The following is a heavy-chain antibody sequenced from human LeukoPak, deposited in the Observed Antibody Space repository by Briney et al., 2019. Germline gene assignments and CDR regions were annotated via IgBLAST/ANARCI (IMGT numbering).Heavy chain of an antibody. J-gene: IGHJ4*02. V-gene: IGHV4-34*01. Sequence: SETVSLTCAVYGGSFSGYYWSWIRQPPGKGREWIGEINHSESTNYNPSLKSRVTVSVDTSKNQFYLKLSSVTAADTAVYYCARGAAEMATIPFDYWGRGILVTVSS. D-gene: IGHD5-24*01. CDR1: GGSFSGYY. CDR3: ARGAAEMATIPFDY. CDR2: INHSEST.